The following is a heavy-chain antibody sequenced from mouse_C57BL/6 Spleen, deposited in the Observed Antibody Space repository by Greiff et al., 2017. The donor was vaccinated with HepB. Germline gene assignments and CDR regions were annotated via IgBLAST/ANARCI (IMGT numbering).Heavy chain of an antibody. CDR1: GYTFTSYG. J-gene: IGHJ3*01. CDR2: IYPRSGNT. D-gene: IGHD2-5*01. V-gene: IGHV1-81*01. Sequence: VQLQQSGAELARPGASVKLSCKASGYTFTSYGISWVKQRPGQGLEWIGEIYPRSGNTYYNEKFKGKATLTADKSSSTAYMELGSLTSEDSAVYVCARGAYSNYLAYWGQGTLVTVSA. CDR3: ARGAYSNYLAY.